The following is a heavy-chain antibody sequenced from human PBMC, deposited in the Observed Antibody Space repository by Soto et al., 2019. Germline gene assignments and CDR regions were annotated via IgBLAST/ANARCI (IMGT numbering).Heavy chain of an antibody. Sequence: PVGSLRLSCAASGFTVSSNYMSWVRQAPGKGLECVSVLYSGGSTYYADSVKGRFTISRDNSKNTLYLQMNSLRAEDTAVYYCARVRSLFSGGYYSYYFDYWGQGSLVTV. D-gene: IGHD3-22*01. CDR2: LYSGGST. CDR3: ARVRSLFSGGYYSYYFDY. J-gene: IGHJ4*02. V-gene: IGHV3-53*01. CDR1: GFTVSSNY.